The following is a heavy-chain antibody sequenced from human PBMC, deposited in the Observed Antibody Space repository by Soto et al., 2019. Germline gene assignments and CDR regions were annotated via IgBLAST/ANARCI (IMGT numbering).Heavy chain of an antibody. V-gene: IGHV4-59*01. D-gene: IGHD3-9*01. Sequence: SETLSLTCTVSGGSIISYYWSWIRQPPGKGLEWIGYIYYSGSTNYNPSLKSRVTISVDTSKNQFSLKLSSVTAADTAVYYCARGAPLLRYFDWFPRNWFDPWGQGTLVTVSS. CDR1: GGSIISYY. CDR2: IYYSGST. J-gene: IGHJ5*02. CDR3: ARGAPLLRYFDWFPRNWFDP.